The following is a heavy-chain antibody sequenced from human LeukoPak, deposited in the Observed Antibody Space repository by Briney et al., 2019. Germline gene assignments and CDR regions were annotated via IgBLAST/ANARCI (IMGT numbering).Heavy chain of an antibody. CDR2: IRYDGTIK. CDR1: GFPFSSHG. J-gene: IGHJ4*02. CDR3: AKDPSY. V-gene: IGHV3-30*02. Sequence: PGGSLRLSCAGSGFPFSSHGMNWVRQAPGKGLEWVTFIRYDGTIKHYADSVKGRFTISRDNSKNTLYLQMNSLRAEDTAVYYCAKDPSYWGQGTLVTVSS.